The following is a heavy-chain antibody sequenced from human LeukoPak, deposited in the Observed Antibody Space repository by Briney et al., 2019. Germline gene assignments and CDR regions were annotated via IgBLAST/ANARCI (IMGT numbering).Heavy chain of an antibody. D-gene: IGHD3-16*01. J-gene: IGHJ4*02. Sequence: GGSLRLSCAASGFTFSSYSMNWVRQAPGKGLEWVSYISSSSSYIYYADSVKGRFTISRDNAKKTLYLQMNSLRAEDTAVDYCAPGGRGDYWGQGTLVTVSS. V-gene: IGHV3-21*01. CDR2: ISSSSSYI. CDR1: GFTFSSYS. CDR3: APGGRGDY.